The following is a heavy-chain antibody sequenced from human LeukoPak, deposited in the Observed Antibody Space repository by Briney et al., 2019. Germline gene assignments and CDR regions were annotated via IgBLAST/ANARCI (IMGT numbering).Heavy chain of an antibody. CDR1: GYTFTGYY. D-gene: IGHD3-3*01. Sequence: GASVKVSCKASGYTFTGYYTHWVRQAPGQGLEWMGWINPNSGGTNYAQKFQGRVTMTRDTSISTAYMELSRLRSDDTAVYYCARDLRVVLNWFDPWGQGTLVTVSS. CDR3: ARDLRVVLNWFDP. CDR2: INPNSGGT. V-gene: IGHV1-2*02. J-gene: IGHJ5*02.